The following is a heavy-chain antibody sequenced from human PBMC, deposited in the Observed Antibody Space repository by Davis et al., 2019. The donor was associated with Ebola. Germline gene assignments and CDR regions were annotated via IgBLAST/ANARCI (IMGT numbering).Heavy chain of an antibody. V-gene: IGHV3-7*01. CDR1: GFTFSSYW. Sequence: GESLKISCAASGFTFSSYWMSWVRQAPGKGLEWVANIKQDGSEKYYVDSVKGRFTISRDNAKNSLYLQMNSLRAEDTAVYYCAREVGDIVVVPAAINYYYYGMDVWGQGTTVTVSS. D-gene: IGHD2-2*02. CDR2: IKQDGSEK. CDR3: AREVGDIVVVPAAINYYYYGMDV. J-gene: IGHJ6*02.